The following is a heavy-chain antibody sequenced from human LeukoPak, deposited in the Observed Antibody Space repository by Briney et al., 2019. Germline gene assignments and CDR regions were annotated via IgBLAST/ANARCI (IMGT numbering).Heavy chain of an antibody. Sequence: ASVKVSCKASGGTFSSYTISWVRQAPGQGLEWMGRIIPILGIANYAQKFQGRVTITADKSTSTAYMELSSLRSEDTAVYYCARSVIAEAGPDYWGQGTLVTVSS. V-gene: IGHV1-69*02. CDR2: IIPILGIA. J-gene: IGHJ4*02. CDR1: GGTFSSYT. D-gene: IGHD6-19*01. CDR3: ARSVIAEAGPDY.